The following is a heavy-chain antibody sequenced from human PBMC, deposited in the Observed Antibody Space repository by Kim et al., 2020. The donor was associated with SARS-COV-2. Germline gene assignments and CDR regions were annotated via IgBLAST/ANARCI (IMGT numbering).Heavy chain of an antibody. CDR2: VYYSGSA. J-gene: IGHJ4*02. Sequence: SETLSLTCSVSGASISSGGYYWSWIRQDPGRGLEWIGYVYYSGSAYYNPSLESRVIISTDTSKNHFSLKLKSVTAADTAVYFCARARMTEVPWVDNWGQGILVTVSS. D-gene: IGHD3-22*01. CDR1: GASISSGGYY. V-gene: IGHV4-31*03. CDR3: ARARMTEVPWVDN.